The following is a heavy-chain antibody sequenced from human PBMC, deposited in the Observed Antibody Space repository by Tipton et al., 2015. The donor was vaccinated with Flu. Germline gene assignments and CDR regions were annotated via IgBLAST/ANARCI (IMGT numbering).Heavy chain of an antibody. D-gene: IGHD5-12*01. CDR3: ATLGNSGTDGFDI. CDR2: IGSDFST. V-gene: IGHV3-23*01. Sequence: SLRLSCAASGFTFTNNAMGWVRQAPGEGLEWVSAIGSDFSTHYADSVKGRFTISRDNSKNTLYLQWNSLTTEDTAVYYCATLGNSGTDGFDIWGQGTMVTISS. J-gene: IGHJ3*02. CDR1: GFTFTNNA.